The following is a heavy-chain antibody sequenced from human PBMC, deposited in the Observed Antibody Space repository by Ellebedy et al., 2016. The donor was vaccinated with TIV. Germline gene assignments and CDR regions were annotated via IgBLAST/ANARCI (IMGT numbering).Heavy chain of an antibody. J-gene: IGHJ4*02. D-gene: IGHD2-2*01. CDR3: ARHAVPYFDY. V-gene: IGHV4-59*08. Sequence: MPSETLSLTCTVSGGSTSSYYWSWIRQPPGKGLEWIGYIYYSGSTNYNPSLKSRVTIPVDTSKNQFSLKLSSVTAADTAVYYCARHAVPYFDYWGQGTLVTVSS. CDR1: GGSTSSYY. CDR2: IYYSGST.